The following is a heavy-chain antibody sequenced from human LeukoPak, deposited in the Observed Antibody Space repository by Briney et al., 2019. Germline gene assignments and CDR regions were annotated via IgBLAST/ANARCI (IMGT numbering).Heavy chain of an antibody. CDR1: GFTFSSYS. CDR3: ARVNSGVGATADY. D-gene: IGHD1-26*01. J-gene: IGHJ4*02. Sequence: GGSLRLSCAASGFTFSSYSMNWVRQAPGKGLEWVSYISSSSTTIYYADSVKGRFTISRDYAKNSLYLQMSSLRDEDTAVYYCARVNSGVGATADYWGQGTLVTVSS. CDR2: ISSSSTTI. V-gene: IGHV3-48*02.